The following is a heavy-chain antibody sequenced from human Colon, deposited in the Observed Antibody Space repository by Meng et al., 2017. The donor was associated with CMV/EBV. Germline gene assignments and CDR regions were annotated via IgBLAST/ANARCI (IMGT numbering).Heavy chain of an antibody. Sequence: SVNVSCKASGGTFSSYAISWVRQAPGQGREWMGGVIPNLGIANYAQKFQGRVTITADKSTSTAYMELSSLRSEDTAVYYCARVPLRLAECSGGSGYSSMPPDYWGQGTLVTVSS. J-gene: IGHJ4*02. CDR2: VIPNLGIA. V-gene: IGHV1-69*10. D-gene: IGHD2-15*01. CDR3: ARVPLRLAECSGGSGYSSMPPDY. CDR1: GGTFSSYA.